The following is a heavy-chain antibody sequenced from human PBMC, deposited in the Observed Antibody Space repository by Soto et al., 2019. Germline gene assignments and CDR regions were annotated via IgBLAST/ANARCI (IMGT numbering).Heavy chain of an antibody. CDR3: AKSGFCSTISCFDFYYYAMDV. D-gene: IGHD2-2*01. CDR2: ISASGAST. V-gene: IGHV3-23*01. Sequence: GGSLRLSCAASGFTFSNYEMHWVRQAPGKGLEYVSAISASGASTYYADSVKGRFTISRDNSKSTLYLQMNSLRAEDTAVYYCAKSGFCSTISCFDFYYYAMDVWGQGTTVTVSS. CDR1: GFTFSNYE. J-gene: IGHJ6*02.